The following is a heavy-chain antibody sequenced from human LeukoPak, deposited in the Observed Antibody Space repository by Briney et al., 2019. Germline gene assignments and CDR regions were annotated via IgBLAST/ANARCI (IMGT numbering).Heavy chain of an antibody. CDR1: GLTFSSYA. J-gene: IGHJ6*02. V-gene: IGHV3-23*01. CDR3: AKCGYSYGNYYYYGMDV. Sequence: PGGSLRLSCAASGLTFSSYAMSWVRQAPGKGLEWVSAISGSGGSTYYADSVKGRFTISRDNSKNTLYLQMNSLRAEDTAVYYCAKCGYSYGNYYYYGMDVWGQGTTVTVSS. D-gene: IGHD5-18*01. CDR2: ISGSGGST.